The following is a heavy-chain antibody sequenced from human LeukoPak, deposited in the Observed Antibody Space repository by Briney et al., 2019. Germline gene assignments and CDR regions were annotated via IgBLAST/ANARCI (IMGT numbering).Heavy chain of an antibody. D-gene: IGHD1-1*01. J-gene: IGHJ6*03. Sequence: GASVKVSCKASGYTFTSYDINWVRQATGQGLEWMGRIIPILGIANYAQKFQGRVTITRNTSISTAYMELSSLRSEDTAVYYCARGGDWNHNYMDVWGKGTTVTVSS. CDR3: ARGGDWNHNYMDV. V-gene: IGHV1-8*01. CDR2: IIPILGIA. CDR1: GYTFTSYD.